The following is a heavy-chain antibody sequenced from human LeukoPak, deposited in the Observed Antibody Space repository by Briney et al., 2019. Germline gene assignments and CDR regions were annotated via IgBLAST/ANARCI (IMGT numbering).Heavy chain of an antibody. V-gene: IGHV1-46*01. CDR3: ARWETVGAIFDY. CDR2: INPSGGST. Sequence: ASVKVSCKASGYTFTSYYMHWVRQAPGQGLEWMGIINPSGGSTSYARKFQGRVTMTRDTSTSTVYMELSSLRSEDTAVYYCARWETVGAIFDYWGQGTLVTVSS. J-gene: IGHJ4*02. D-gene: IGHD1-26*01. CDR1: GYTFTSYY.